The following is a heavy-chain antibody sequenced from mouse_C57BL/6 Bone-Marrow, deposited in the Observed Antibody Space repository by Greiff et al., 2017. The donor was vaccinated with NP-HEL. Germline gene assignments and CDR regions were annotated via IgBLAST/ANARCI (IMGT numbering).Heavy chain of an antibody. D-gene: IGHD2-2*01. V-gene: IGHV7-3*01. CDR3: ARASTWFEYYYAMDY. J-gene: IGHJ4*01. Sequence: EVKVVESGGGLVQPGGSLSLSCAASGFTFTDYYMSWVRPPPGKALEWLGFIRNKANGYTTEYSASVKGRFTISRDNSQSILYLQMNALRAEDSATYYCARASTWFEYYYAMDYWGQGTSVTVSS. CDR2: IRNKANGYTT. CDR1: GFTFTDYY.